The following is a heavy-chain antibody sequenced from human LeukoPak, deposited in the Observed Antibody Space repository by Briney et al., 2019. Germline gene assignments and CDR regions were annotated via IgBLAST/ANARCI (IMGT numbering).Heavy chain of an antibody. D-gene: IGHD2-15*01. J-gene: IGHJ3*02. V-gene: IGHV1-2*02. Sequence: ASVTVSCKVSGYTFIDFYMHWVRQAPGQGLEWMGWISPKSGGTNYAQKFKGRLTVTRDTSISTAYMELSWLTSDDTALYYCARGRVRCSGGNCYSYAFDIWGQGTMVTVSS. CDR3: ARGRVRCSGGNCYSYAFDI. CDR1: GYTFIDFY. CDR2: ISPKSGGT.